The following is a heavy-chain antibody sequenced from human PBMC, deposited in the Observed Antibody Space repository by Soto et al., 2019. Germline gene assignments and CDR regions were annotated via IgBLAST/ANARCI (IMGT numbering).Heavy chain of an antibody. J-gene: IGHJ6*02. CDR1: GFTFSSYS. D-gene: IGHD3-9*01. CDR3: ARELILTGYYYYGMDV. V-gene: IGHV3-21*01. Sequence: PGGSLRLSCAASGFTFSSYSMNWVRQAPGKGLEWVSSISSSSSYIYYADSVKGRFTISRDNAKNSLYLQMNSLRAEDTAVYYCARELILTGYYYYGMDVWGQGTTVTVSS. CDR2: ISSSSSYI.